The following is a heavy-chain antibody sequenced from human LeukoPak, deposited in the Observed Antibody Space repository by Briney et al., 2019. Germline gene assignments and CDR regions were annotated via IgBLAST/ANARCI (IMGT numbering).Heavy chain of an antibody. CDR3: AREENNYYGSGSYWDYYYGMDV. V-gene: IGHV1-46*01. D-gene: IGHD3-10*01. CDR2: INPSGGST. J-gene: IGHJ6*02. Sequence: ASVKVSCKASGYTFTSYYMHWVRQAPGQGLEWMGIINPSGGSTSYAQKFQGRVTMTRDTSTSTVYMELSSLRSEDTAVYYCAREENNYYGSGSYWDYYYGMDVWGQGTTVTVSS. CDR1: GYTFTSYY.